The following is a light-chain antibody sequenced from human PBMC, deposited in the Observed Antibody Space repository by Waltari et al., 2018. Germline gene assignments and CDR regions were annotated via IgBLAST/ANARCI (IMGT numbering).Light chain of an antibody. CDR2: AES. CDR3: QQAHSFPLIT. V-gene: IGKV1-12*01. Sequence: DIQMTQSPSSVSASLGDRVTISCRASQDISTWLAWYQQKPGKAPNLLINAESTLQSGVPSRFSGSGSGTDFTLTISNLQPEDFATYYCQQAHSFPLITFGQG. CDR1: QDISTW. J-gene: IGKJ5*01.